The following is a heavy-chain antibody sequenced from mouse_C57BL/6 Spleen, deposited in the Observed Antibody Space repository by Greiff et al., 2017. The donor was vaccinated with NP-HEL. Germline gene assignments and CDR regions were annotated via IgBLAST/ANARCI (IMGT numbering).Heavy chain of an antibody. D-gene: IGHD1-1*01. CDR2: ISNGGGST. CDR1: GFTFSDYY. V-gene: IGHV5-12*01. Sequence: EVNVVESGGGLVQPGGSLKLSCAASGFTFSDYYMYWVRQTPEKRLEWVAYISNGGGSTYYPDTVKGRFTISRDNAKNTLYLQMSRLKSEDTAMYYCARSPSITTVAYWYFDVWGTGTTVTVSS. J-gene: IGHJ1*03. CDR3: ARSPSITTVAYWYFDV.